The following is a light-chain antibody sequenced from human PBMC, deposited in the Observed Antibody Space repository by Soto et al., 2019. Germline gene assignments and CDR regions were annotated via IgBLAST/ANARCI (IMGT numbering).Light chain of an antibody. CDR2: KAS. V-gene: IGKV1-5*03. CDR1: QSITTW. CDR3: QQYNTYPLT. J-gene: IGKJ4*01. Sequence: DIQMTQSPSTLSASVGERVTITCRASQSITTWLAWYQQKPGKATKLLIYKASSLEGGVPSRFSVSGSGTEFNITISSLQPDDFATYYCQQYNTYPLTFGGGTTVEIK.